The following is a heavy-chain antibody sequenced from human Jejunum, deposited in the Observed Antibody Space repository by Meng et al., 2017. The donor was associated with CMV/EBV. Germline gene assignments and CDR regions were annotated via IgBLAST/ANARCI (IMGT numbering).Heavy chain of an antibody. Sequence: QVRFWESGTGPVNSSETLSLPCAVSGASFTNLNWWAWGRQPPGKGLEWIGEIPHRGSSAYNPSLKSRVSMSIDKSKNQFSLKLTSVTAADTAVYHCLRGSGGSVWGQGTLVTVSS. D-gene: IGHD3-10*01. J-gene: IGHJ1*01. CDR1: GASFTNLNW. V-gene: IGHV4-4*02. CDR3: LRGSGGSV. CDR2: IPHRGSS.